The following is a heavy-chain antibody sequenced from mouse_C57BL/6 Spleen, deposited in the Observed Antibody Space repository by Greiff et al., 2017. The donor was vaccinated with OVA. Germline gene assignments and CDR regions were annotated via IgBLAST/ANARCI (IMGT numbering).Heavy chain of an antibody. Sequence: QVQLQQPGAELVRPGSSVKLSCKASGYTFTSYWMHWVKQRPIQGLEWIGNIDPSDSETHYNQKFKDKATLTVDKSSSTAYMQLSSLPSEDSAVYYCARPITTSSAWFAYWGQGTLVTVSA. CDR3: ARPITTSSAWFAY. J-gene: IGHJ3*01. CDR1: GYTFTSYW. V-gene: IGHV1-52*01. D-gene: IGHD1-2*01. CDR2: IDPSDSET.